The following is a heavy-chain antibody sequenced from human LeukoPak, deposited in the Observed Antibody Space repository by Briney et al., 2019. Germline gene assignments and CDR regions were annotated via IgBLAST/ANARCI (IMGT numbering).Heavy chain of an antibody. CDR1: GFTFSSYG. CDR3: AKEASCDY. V-gene: IGHV3-30*18. J-gene: IGHJ4*02. D-gene: IGHD2-2*01. CDR2: ISYDGSNK. Sequence: SGGSLRLSCAASGFTFSSYGMHWVRQAPGKGLEWVAVISYDGSNKYYADSVKGRFTISRDNSKNTLYLQMNSLRAEDTAVYYCAKEASCDYWGQGTLVTVSS.